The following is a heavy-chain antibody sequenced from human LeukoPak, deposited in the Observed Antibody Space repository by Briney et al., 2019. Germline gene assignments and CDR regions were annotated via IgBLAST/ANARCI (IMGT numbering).Heavy chain of an antibody. CDR2: INSDGTTT. D-gene: IGHD3-9*01. CDR1: GFTFSSYY. V-gene: IGHV3-74*01. J-gene: IGHJ4*02. CDR3: ARALYFDFES. Sequence: PGGSLRLSCAASGFTFSSYYISWVRQAPGKGLVWVSRINSDGTTTRYADAVKGRFSISRENAKNTVYLQMNSLRVEDTAVYYCARALYFDFESWGQGTLVTVSS.